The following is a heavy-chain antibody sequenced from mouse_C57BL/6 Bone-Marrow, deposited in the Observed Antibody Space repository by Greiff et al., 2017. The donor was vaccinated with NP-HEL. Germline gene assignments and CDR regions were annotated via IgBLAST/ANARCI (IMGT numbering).Heavy chain of an antibody. CDR3: TLIYDGYLFAY. V-gene: IGHV14-4*01. D-gene: IGHD2-3*01. J-gene: IGHJ3*01. CDR2: IDPENGDT. Sequence: EVQLQQSGAELVRPGASVKLSCTASGFNIKDDYMHWVKQRPEQGLEWIGWIDPENGDTEYASKFQGKAPITADTSSNTAYLQLSSLTSEDTAVYYCTLIYDGYLFAYWGQGTLVTVSA. CDR1: GFNIKDDY.